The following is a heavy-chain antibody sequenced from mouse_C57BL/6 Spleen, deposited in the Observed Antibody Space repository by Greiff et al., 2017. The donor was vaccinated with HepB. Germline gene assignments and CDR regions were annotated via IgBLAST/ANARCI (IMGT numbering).Heavy chain of an antibody. J-gene: IGHJ3*01. CDR3: ARGDDFAWFAY. CDR2: IYPGSGNT. CDR1: GYTFTDYY. D-gene: IGHD2-12*01. V-gene: IGHV1-76*01. Sequence: QVHVKQSGAELVRPGASVKLSCKASGYTFTDYYINWVKQRPGQGLEWIARIYPGSGNTYYNEKFKGKATLTAEKSSSTAYMQLSSLTSEDSAVYFCARGDDFAWFAYWGQGTLVTVSA.